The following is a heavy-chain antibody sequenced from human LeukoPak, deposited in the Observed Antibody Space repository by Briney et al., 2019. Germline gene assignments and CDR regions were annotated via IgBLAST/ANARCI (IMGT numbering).Heavy chain of an antibody. CDR3: ARVELQLWTPGDFDY. V-gene: IGHV3-74*03. Sequence: GGSLRLSCAASGFTFSSYWMSWVRQAPGKGLVWVSRINKDGSSTKYADSVKGRFTISRDNAKNSLYLQMNSLRAEDTAVYYCARVELQLWTPGDFDYWGQGTLVTVSS. J-gene: IGHJ4*02. CDR2: INKDGSST. CDR1: GFTFSSYW. D-gene: IGHD5-18*01.